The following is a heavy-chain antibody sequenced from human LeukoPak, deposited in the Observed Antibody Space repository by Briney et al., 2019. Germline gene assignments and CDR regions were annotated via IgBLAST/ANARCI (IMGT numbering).Heavy chain of an antibody. Sequence: ASVKVSCKASGYTFTSFDMHWVRQAPGQRLEWMGWISAGNGNTKYSQKFQGRVTITRDTSASTAYMEVSSLRSEDTAVYYCAREGCSGCTYNWFDPWGQGTLVTVSS. J-gene: IGHJ5*02. CDR1: GYTFTSFD. V-gene: IGHV1-3*01. D-gene: IGHD2-15*01. CDR3: AREGCSGCTYNWFDP. CDR2: ISAGNGNT.